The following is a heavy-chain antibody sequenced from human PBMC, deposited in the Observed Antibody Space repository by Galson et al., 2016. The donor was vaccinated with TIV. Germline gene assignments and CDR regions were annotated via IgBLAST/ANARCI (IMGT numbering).Heavy chain of an antibody. CDR2: IGYDGTTK. CDR3: AREGRGAFDI. J-gene: IGHJ3*02. V-gene: IGHV3-33*01. Sequence: SLRLSCAVSGFSLKDYGTHWVRQAPGKGLEWVAVIGYDGTTKYYADSVNGRFTISRDTSTNTLSLRMDSLIGEDTAMYYCAREGRGAFDIWGQGTMVTVSS. CDR1: GFSLKDYG.